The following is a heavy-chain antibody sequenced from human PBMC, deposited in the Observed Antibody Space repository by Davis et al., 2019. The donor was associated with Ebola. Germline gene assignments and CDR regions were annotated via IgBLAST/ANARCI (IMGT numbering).Heavy chain of an antibody. CDR2: ISYDGSNK. CDR1: GFTFSSYG. CDR3: ARDRGYDFWSGNNWFDP. J-gene: IGHJ5*02. V-gene: IGHV3-30*03. Sequence: PGGSLRLSCAASGFTFSSYGMHWVRQAPGKGLEWVAVISYDGSNKYYADPVKGRFTISRDNAKNSLYLQMNNLRAEDTALYHCARDRGYDFWSGNNWFDPWGQGTLVIVSS. D-gene: IGHD3-3*01.